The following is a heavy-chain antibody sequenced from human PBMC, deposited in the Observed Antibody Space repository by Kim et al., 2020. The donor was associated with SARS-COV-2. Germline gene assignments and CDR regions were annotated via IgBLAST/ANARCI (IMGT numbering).Heavy chain of an antibody. J-gene: IGHJ3*01. Sequence: GGSLRLSCVASGIGFSDFWMSWVRQAPGKGLEWIGIIKSKSSGGTTDYNAPVKGRFTLSRDDSKKTLYLQMNSLKTEDTAIYYCATDIPYSGGGAYHLRGQGTKVTVSS. CDR3: ATDIPYSGGGAYHL. CDR2: IKSKSSGGTT. V-gene: IGHV3-15*01. CDR1: GIGFSDFW. D-gene: IGHD2-21*01.